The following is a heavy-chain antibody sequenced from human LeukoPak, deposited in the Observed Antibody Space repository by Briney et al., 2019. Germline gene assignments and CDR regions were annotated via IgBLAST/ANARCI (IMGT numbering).Heavy chain of an antibody. D-gene: IGHD3-10*01. CDR3: ARVNMIRGVIDY. CDR1: GFTFDDYA. Sequence: PGRSLRLSCAASGFTFDDYAMHWVRQAPGKGLEWVSGISWNSGSIGYADSVKGRFTISRDSANNSLYLQMNSLTAADTALYFCARVNMIRGVIDYWGQGTLVTVSS. V-gene: IGHV3-9*01. CDR2: ISWNSGSI. J-gene: IGHJ4*02.